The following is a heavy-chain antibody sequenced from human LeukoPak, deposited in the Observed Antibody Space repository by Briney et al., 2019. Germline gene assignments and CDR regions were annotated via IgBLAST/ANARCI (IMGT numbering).Heavy chain of an antibody. V-gene: IGHV3-74*01. J-gene: IGHJ4*02. CDR1: GFTFSSHW. CDR3: ASPMWDTAIHDY. CDR2: INSDGSIT. Sequence: GGSLRLSCAASGFTFSSHWMHWVRQAPGKGLVWVSRINSDGSITSYADSVKGRFTISRDNAKDTLYLQMNSLRAEDAAVYYCASPMWDTAIHDYWGQGTLVTVSS. D-gene: IGHD5-18*01.